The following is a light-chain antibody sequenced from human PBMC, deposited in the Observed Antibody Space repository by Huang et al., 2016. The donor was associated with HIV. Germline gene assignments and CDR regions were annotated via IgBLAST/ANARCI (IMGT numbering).Light chain of an antibody. Sequence: IQMTQSPSTLSASVGDRVTITCRASQSVSDWLVWYQQRPGKAPDLLIYKASNLEDGVPLRVSGTGYGTEFTLIISSVQSDDTATYYCQQYSSYSSWTFGQGTRLQIK. J-gene: IGKJ2*02. CDR1: QSVSDW. CDR2: KAS. V-gene: IGKV1-5*03. CDR3: QQYSSYSSWT.